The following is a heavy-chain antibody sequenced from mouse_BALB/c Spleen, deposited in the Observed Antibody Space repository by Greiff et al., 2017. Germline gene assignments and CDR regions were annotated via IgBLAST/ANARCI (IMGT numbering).Heavy chain of an antibody. CDR3: AKSYDSPYAMDY. V-gene: IGHV2-5-1*01. CDR1: GFSLTSYG. Sequence: VQLQQSGPSLVQPSQSLSITCTVSGFSLTSYGVHWVRQSPGKGLEWLGVIWRGGSTDYNAAFMSRLSITKDNSKSQVFFKMNSLQADDTAIYYCAKSYDSPYAMDYWGQGTTLTVSS. CDR2: IWRGGST. D-gene: IGHD2-4*01. J-gene: IGHJ2*01.